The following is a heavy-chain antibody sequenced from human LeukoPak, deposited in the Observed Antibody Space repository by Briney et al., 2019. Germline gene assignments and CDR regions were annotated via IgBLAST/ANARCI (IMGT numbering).Heavy chain of an antibody. CDR2: IYYSGST. D-gene: IGHD7-27*01. Sequence: SETLSLTCTVSGGSISSSSYYWGWIRQPPGKGLEWIGSIYYSGSTYYNPSLKSRVTISVDTSKNQFSLKLSSVTAADTAVYYCARGHLGFSGDDYWGQGTLVTVSS. J-gene: IGHJ4*02. CDR1: GGSISSSSYY. CDR3: ARGHLGFSGDDY. V-gene: IGHV4-39*07.